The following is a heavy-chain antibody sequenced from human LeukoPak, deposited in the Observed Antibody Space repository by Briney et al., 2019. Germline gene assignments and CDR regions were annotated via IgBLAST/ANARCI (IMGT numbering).Heavy chain of an antibody. CDR1: GFTFSSYA. D-gene: IGHD2-2*01. Sequence: GGSLRLSCAASGFTFSSYAMSWVRQAPGKGLEWVSAISGSGDGTYNADSVKGRFTISRDNSKNTLYLQMNSLRAEDTAVYYCAKGGWVGYCSSTSCYWGFDYWGQGTLVTVSS. J-gene: IGHJ4*02. CDR2: ISGSGDGT. CDR3: AKGGWVGYCSSTSCYWGFDY. V-gene: IGHV3-23*01.